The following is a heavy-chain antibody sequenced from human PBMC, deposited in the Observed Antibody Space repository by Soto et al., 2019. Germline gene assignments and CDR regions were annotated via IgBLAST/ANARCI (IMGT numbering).Heavy chain of an antibody. Sequence: ASVKVSCKASGNTLTSNYMHWVRQAPGQGLEWMGIINPSGDRTSYAQKFQGRVTMTRDTSTSTVYMELSSLRSEDTAVYYCVRRGSPPIVYGMDVWGQGTTVTVSS. D-gene: IGHD5-12*01. J-gene: IGHJ6*02. V-gene: IGHV1-46*01. CDR1: GNTLTSNY. CDR3: VRRGSPPIVYGMDV. CDR2: INPSGDRT.